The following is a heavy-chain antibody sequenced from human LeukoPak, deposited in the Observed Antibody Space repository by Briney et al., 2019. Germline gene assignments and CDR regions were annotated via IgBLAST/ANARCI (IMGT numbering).Heavy chain of an antibody. CDR1: GFTFSSYS. D-gene: IGHD5-18*01. J-gene: IGHJ3*02. CDR3: ARDGAMAGAFDI. V-gene: IGHV3-21*01. CDR2: ISSSSSYI. Sequence: GGSLRLSCAASGFTFSSYSMNWVRQAPGKGLEWVSSISSSSSYIYYADSVKGRFTISRDNAKNSLHLQMNSLRAEDTAVYYCARDGAMAGAFDIWGQGTMVAVSS.